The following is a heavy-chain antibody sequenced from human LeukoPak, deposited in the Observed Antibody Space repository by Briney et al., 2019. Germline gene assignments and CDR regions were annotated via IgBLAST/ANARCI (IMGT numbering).Heavy chain of an antibody. CDR3: ARVIHGDFWIDT. CDR1: AFIFSSSG. J-gene: IGHJ5*02. Sequence: GGSLRLYCAASAFIFSSSGMHWLRQAPGQGLVWVSRILADGKYADGTSTSYADSVRGRFTISRDNAKNTVYLQMNSLRAEDTAVYYCARVIHGDFWIDTWGQGTLVTASS. V-gene: IGHV3-74*01. D-gene: IGHD4-17*01. CDR2: ILADGKYADGTST.